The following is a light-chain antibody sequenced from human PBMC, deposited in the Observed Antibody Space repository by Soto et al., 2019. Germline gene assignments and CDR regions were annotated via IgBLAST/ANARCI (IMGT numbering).Light chain of an antibody. V-gene: IGKV3-15*01. J-gene: IGKJ1*01. CDR3: QQSYSAPPT. Sequence: EIVMTQSPATLSVSPGERATLSCRASQSVSSNLAWYQQKPGQAPRLLIYGASTRATGIPARFSGSGSGADYTLTISSLQPEDFAIYYCQQSYSAPPTFGPGTKVDIK. CDR1: QSVSSN. CDR2: GAS.